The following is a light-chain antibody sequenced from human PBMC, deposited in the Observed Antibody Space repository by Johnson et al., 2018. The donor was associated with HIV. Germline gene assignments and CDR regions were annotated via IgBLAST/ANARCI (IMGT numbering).Light chain of an antibody. CDR3: GTWDSSLSAARV. J-gene: IGLJ1*01. Sequence: QAVLTQQPSVSAAPGQRVNISCSGHSSNIENYFVSWYQQLPGAAPRLLIYEDYKRPSGIPDRFSGSKSGASATLGITGLQTGDEADYYCGTWDSSLSAARVFGPGTKVTVL. CDR1: SSNIENYF. CDR2: EDY. V-gene: IGLV1-51*02.